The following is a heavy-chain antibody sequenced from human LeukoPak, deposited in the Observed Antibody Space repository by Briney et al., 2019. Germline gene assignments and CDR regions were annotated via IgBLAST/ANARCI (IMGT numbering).Heavy chain of an antibody. D-gene: IGHD1-26*01. CDR2: IYTSGST. CDR1: GRSISSYY. CDR3: ARHFTVGATNWFDP. Sequence: SETLSLTCTVSGRSISSYYWSWIRQPPGKGLEWIGYIYTSGSTNYNPSLKSRVTISVDTSKNQFSLKLSSVTAADTAVYYCARHFTVGATNWFDPWGQGTLVTVPS. V-gene: IGHV4-4*09. J-gene: IGHJ5*02.